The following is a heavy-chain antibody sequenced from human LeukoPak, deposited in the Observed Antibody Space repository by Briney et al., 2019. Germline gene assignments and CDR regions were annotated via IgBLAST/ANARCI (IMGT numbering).Heavy chain of an antibody. CDR2: INPNSGST. V-gene: IGHV1-46*01. CDR1: GSIFISYY. CDR3: ASAFSGTYSLGY. J-gene: IGHJ4*02. D-gene: IGHD1-26*01. Sequence: GASVKVSCKASGSIFISYYIHWVRQAPGQGLEWMGIINPNSGSTSYAQKFQGRVTMTRDTSTSTLYMELSSLRSDDTAVYYCASAFSGTYSLGYWGQGTLVTVSS.